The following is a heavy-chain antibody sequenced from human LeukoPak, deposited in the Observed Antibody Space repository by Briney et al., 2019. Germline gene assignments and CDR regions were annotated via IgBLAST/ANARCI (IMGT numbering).Heavy chain of an antibody. CDR2: IYYSGST. CDR1: GGSLSSYY. J-gene: IGHJ4*02. CDR3: ARGNGDYFDY. V-gene: IGHV4-59*01. D-gene: IGHD4-17*01. Sequence: SETLSLTCTVSGGSLSSYYWSWLRPPPGKGLEWIGYIYYSGSTNYNPSLKSRVTISVDTSKNQFSLKLSSVTAADTAVYYCARGNGDYFDYWGQGTLVTVSS.